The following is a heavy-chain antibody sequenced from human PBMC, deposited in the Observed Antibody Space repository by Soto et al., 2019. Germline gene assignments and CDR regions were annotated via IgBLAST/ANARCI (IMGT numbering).Heavy chain of an antibody. CDR3: ARGNCSSSGCFTFES. V-gene: IGHV3-66*01. Sequence: GSLRLSCAASGFTVDSNIMTWVRQAPREGLEWVSVIYSGGGTYYADSVEGRFTLSRDSSKNTLYLQMNNLRAEDTAVYYCARGNCSSSGCFTFESWGQGTPVTVSS. CDR1: GFTVDSNI. D-gene: IGHD2-2*01. CDR2: IYSGGGT. J-gene: IGHJ5*01.